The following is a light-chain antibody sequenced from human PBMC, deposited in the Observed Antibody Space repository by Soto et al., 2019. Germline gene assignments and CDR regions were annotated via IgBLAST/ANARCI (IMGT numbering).Light chain of an antibody. V-gene: IGKV3-20*01. CDR2: GAS. CDR3: QQYGSSPRVT. J-gene: IGKJ5*01. CDR1: QSVSSNY. Sequence: EIVLTQSPGTLSLSPGERATLSCRASQSVSSNYLDWYQQKPGQAPSLLISGASSRATGIPDRFGGSGSGTDFTLISSRLEPEDLAVYYCQQYGSSPRVTFGQGTRLEIK.